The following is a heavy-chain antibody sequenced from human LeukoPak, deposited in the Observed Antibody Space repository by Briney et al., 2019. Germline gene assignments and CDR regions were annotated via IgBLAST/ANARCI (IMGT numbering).Heavy chain of an antibody. Sequence: PGGSLRLSCAASGFTFSSYSMNWVRQAPGKGLEWVSSISSSSSYIYYADSVKGRFTISRDNAKNSLYLQMNSLRAEDTAVYYCAKDYDYGDYAVDYWGQGTLVTVSS. D-gene: IGHD4-17*01. CDR3: AKDYDYGDYAVDY. J-gene: IGHJ4*02. V-gene: IGHV3-21*01. CDR1: GFTFSSYS. CDR2: ISSSSSYI.